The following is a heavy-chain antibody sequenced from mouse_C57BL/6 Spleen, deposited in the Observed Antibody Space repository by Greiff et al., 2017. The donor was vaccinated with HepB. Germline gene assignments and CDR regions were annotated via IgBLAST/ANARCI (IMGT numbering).Heavy chain of an antibody. D-gene: IGHD3-3*01. CDR1: GFTFSSYT. Sequence: EVQVVESGGGLVKPGGSLKLSCAASGFTFSSYTMSWVRQTPEKRLEWVATISGGGGNTYYPDSVKGRFTISRDNAKNTLYLQMSSLRSEDTALYYCARGGGTDWYFDVWGTGTTVTVSS. CDR2: ISGGGGNT. J-gene: IGHJ1*03. V-gene: IGHV5-9*01. CDR3: ARGGGTDWYFDV.